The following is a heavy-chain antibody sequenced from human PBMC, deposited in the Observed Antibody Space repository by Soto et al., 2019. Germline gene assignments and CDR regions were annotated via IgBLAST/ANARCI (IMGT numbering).Heavy chain of an antibody. CDR2: INHSGST. D-gene: IGHD2-2*01. Sequence: QVQLQQWGAGLLKPSETLSLTCAVYGGSFSGYYWSWIRQPPGKGLEWSGEINHSGSTNYNPSLKSRVTISVDTSKNQFSLKLSSVTAADTAVYYCARGGGRLGYCSSTSCYAPFDYWGQGTLVTVSS. J-gene: IGHJ4*02. CDR3: ARGGGRLGYCSSTSCYAPFDY. CDR1: GGSFSGYY. V-gene: IGHV4-34*01.